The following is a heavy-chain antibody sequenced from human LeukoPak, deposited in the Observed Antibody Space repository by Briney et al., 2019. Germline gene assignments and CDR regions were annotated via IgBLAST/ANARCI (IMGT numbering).Heavy chain of an antibody. V-gene: IGHV3-11*05. J-gene: IGHJ6*02. CDR2: ISSIST. CDR3: ARVVVYYGSGSYYPYGMDV. Sequence: PGGSLRLSCAASGFTFSDYYMNWIRQAPGKGLEWVSSISSISTYTAYADSLRGRFTISRDNSNNSLYLQMNSLRAEDTALYYCARVVVYYGSGSYYPYGMDVWGQGTTVTVSS. CDR1: GFTFSDYY. D-gene: IGHD3-10*01.